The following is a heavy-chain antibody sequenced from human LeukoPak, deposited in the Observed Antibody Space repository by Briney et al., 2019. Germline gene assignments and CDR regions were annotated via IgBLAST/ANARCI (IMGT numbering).Heavy chain of an antibody. CDR1: GVSISSSNSY. J-gene: IGHJ4*02. V-gene: IGHV4-39*01. D-gene: IGHD3/OR15-3a*01. CDR3: ARQTGSGLFILP. Sequence: SETLSLTCTVSGVSISSSNSYWGWIRQPPGKGLEWIGSIYYSGNTYYNASLKSQVSISMDTSKNQFSLRLTSVTAADTAVYYCARQTGSGLFILPGGQGTLVTVSS. CDR2: IYYSGNT.